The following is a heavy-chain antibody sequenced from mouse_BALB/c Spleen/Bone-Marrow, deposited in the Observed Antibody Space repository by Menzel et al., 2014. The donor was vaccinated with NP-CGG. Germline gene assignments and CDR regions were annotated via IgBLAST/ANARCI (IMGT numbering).Heavy chain of an antibody. V-gene: IGHV1-14*01. CDR3: ARGGSYYAVDY. CDR2: INPYNDGT. J-gene: IGHJ4*01. CDR1: GYTFTSYV. Sequence: EVQLQQSGPELVKPGASVKMSCKASGYTFTSYVMHWVKQKPGQGLEWVGYINPYNDGTNYNEKFKGKATLTSDKSSSTVYMELSSLTSEDSAVCYCARGGSYYAVDYWGQGTSVTVSS.